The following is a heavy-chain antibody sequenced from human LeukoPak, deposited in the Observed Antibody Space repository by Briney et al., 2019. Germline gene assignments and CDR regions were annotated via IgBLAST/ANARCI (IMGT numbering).Heavy chain of an antibody. CDR1: GFTFSNYN. V-gene: IGHV3-48*02. CDR3: ARDYRSSSGWTVDY. J-gene: IGHJ4*02. Sequence: PGGSLRLSCAASGFTFSNYNLNWVRQAPGKGLEWVSYISDGSSTIYYADSVRGRFTISRDNAKNSLYLQINSLRDEDTAVYYCARDYRSSSGWTVDYWGQGTLVTVSS. CDR2: ISDGSSTI. D-gene: IGHD6-19*01.